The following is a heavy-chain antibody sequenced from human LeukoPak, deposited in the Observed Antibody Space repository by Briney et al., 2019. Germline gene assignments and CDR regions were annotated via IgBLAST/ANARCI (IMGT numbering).Heavy chain of an antibody. CDR2: FNPSDGRA. CDR3: ARQAVTTGWYFDY. J-gene: IGHJ4*02. CDR1: GYTFTSYY. D-gene: IGHD4-17*01. Sequence: ASVKVSCTASGYTFTSYYLHWVRQAPGQGLEWMGIFNPSDGRATYTQKFQGRVTVTRDTSTSTVYMDLSSLRSDDTAIYYCARQAVTTGWYFDYWGQGTLVAVSS. V-gene: IGHV1-46*01.